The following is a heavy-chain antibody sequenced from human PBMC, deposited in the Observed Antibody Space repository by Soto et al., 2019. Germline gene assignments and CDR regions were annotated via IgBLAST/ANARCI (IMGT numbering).Heavy chain of an antibody. J-gene: IGHJ4*02. CDR2: IYYRGNT. CDR3: ARHPGYYDILTGYTTYYFDY. Sequence: PSETLCLTCTVSGGSIGTYDWSWIRQPPGKGLEWIGYIYYRGNTDYNPSLKSRVTISLDTPKNQFSLKLSSVTAADTAVYYCARHPGYYDILTGYTTYYFDYWGQGILVT. V-gene: IGHV4-59*08. D-gene: IGHD3-9*01. CDR1: GGSIGTYD.